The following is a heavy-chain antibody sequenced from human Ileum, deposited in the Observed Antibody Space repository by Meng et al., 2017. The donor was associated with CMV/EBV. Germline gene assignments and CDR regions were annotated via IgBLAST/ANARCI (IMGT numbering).Heavy chain of an antibody. CDR1: GGSISSADYY. D-gene: IGHD3-3*01. CDR3: ARGTSGWSGYYDY. J-gene: IGHJ4*01. V-gene: IGHV4-30-4*08. CDR2: IYYSGST. Sequence: SETLSLTCTVSGGSISSADYYWSWIRQSPGKGLEWIGYIYYSGSTYYNPSLKSRVTISVDTSKNQFSLKLSSVTAADTAVYYCARGTSGWSGYYDYWGQGKLVNVSS.